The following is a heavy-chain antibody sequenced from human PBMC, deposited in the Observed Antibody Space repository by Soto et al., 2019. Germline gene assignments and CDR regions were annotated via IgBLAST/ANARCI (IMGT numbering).Heavy chain of an antibody. J-gene: IGHJ4*01. CDR2: INHSGST. CDR3: ARASTQPAAIAFDY. D-gene: IGHD2-2*01. CDR1: GGSFSGYY. Sequence: SETLSLTCAVYGGSFSGYYWSWIRQPPGKGLEWIGEINHSGSTNYNPSLKSRVTISVDTSKNQFSLKLSSVTAADTAVYYCARASTQPAAIAFDYWGHGTLVTVSS. V-gene: IGHV4-34*01.